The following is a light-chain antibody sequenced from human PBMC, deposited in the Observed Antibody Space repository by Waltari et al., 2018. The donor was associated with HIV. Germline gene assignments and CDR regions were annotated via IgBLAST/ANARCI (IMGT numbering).Light chain of an antibody. CDR1: RHNRGHYA. CDR3: STWDFSLSAHV. J-gene: IGLJ1*01. Sequence: QSALTPEASVSGTVGQSTTLSCTGHRHNRGHYAVGWYRQISHGAPKTVIFGNSLPSGIPDRVSGSKSGTTASLTMSGLQPEDEADYYCSTWDFSLSAHVFGTGTKVTVL. CDR2: FGN. V-gene: IGLV1-36*01.